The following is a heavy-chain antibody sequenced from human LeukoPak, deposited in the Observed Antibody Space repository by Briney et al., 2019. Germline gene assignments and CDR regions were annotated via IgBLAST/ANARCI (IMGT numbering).Heavy chain of an antibody. CDR2: IKQDRSEK. Sequence: GGSLRLSCAASGFTFRSYWMSWVRQAPGKGLEWVANIKQDRSEKYYVDSVKGRFTISRDNAKNSLYLQMNSLRAEDTAVYYCARDDCSSISCYHNWFDPWGQGNLVTVSS. CDR3: ARDDCSSISCYHNWFDP. J-gene: IGHJ5*02. V-gene: IGHV3-7*01. CDR1: GFTFRSYW. D-gene: IGHD2-2*01.